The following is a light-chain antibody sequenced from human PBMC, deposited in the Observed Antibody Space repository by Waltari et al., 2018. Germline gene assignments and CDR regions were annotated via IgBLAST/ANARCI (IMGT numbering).Light chain of an antibody. CDR1: QSVSRA. CDR3: QHYGSLPVT. J-gene: IGKJ1*01. V-gene: IGKV3-20*01. Sequence: EIVLTQSPCTLSLSPGDRATLSCRASQSVSRALSWYQQNPGQAPTLLIYGASNRATGIPGRFSGSGSGTDLSLIISRLEPEDFAVYDCQHYGSLPVTFGQGTKVEIK. CDR2: GAS.